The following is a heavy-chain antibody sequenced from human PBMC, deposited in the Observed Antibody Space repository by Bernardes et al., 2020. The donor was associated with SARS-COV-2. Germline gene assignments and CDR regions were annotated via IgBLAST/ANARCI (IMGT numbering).Heavy chain of an antibody. CDR3: ARAPMISFGCTNYYFDY. CDR1: GFSLSPSGVG. V-gene: IGHV2-5*01. CDR2: IYWNDDK. J-gene: IGHJ4*02. Sequence: SGPTLWKPTQTLTLTCTFSGFSLSPSGVGVGWIRQPPGKALEWLALIYWNDDKHYSPSLKSRLTITKDTSKNQVVLTMTNMDPVDTATYHCARAPMISFGCTNYYFDYWRQGTQVTVSS. D-gene: IGHD3-16*01.